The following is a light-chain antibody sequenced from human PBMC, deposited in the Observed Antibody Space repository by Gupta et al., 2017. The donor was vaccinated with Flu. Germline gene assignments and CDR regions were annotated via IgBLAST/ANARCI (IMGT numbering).Light chain of an antibody. CDR3: QLWDSSSDQVV. CDR2: DDT. CDR1: NMGSKS. Sequence: SFVLTQPPSVPVAPRQAASITCGGKNMGSKSVHWYQQKPGQAPVLVVYDDTDRPSGIPERLSGSNSGNTATLTISRIEAGDEADYYCQLWDSSSDQVVFGGGTKLTVL. V-gene: IGLV3-21*02. J-gene: IGLJ2*01.